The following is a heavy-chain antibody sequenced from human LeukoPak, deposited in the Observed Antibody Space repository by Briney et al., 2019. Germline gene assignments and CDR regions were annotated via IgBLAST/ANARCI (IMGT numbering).Heavy chain of an antibody. D-gene: IGHD3-22*01. Sequence: ASVTVSCKASGYTFASYDINWLRQAAGQGLEWMGWMSPNSDNTAYAQNFQGRVTMTRATSITTAYMQLSSLRSEDTAVYYCASGRWFDDSSGSSGNAFDLWGQGTVVTVSS. CDR1: GYTFASYD. CDR2: MSPNSDNT. V-gene: IGHV1-8*01. J-gene: IGHJ3*01. CDR3: ASGRWFDDSSGSSGNAFDL.